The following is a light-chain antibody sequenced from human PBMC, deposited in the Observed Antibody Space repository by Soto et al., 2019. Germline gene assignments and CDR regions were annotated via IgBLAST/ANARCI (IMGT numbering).Light chain of an antibody. CDR3: QQYGGSPPFT. V-gene: IGKV3-20*01. J-gene: IGKJ2*01. CDR1: QSVSSKF. CDR2: GAS. Sequence: EIVLTQSPGTLSLSPGERATLSCRTSQSVSSKFLAWYQQKPGQAPRLLIYGASTRATGIADRFSGSGSGTDFTLTISRLEPEDFAVYYCQQYGGSPPFTFGQGTKLEI.